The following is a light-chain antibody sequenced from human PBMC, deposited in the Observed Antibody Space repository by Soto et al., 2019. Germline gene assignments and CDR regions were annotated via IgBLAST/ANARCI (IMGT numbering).Light chain of an antibody. CDR3: QQYASSPQT. CDR1: QSVSSSY. CDR2: GAS. V-gene: IGKV3-20*01. Sequence: PWERVTISCRASQSVSSSYLTWYQQKLGQAPRLLIYGASTRATGIPDRFSGSGSGTDFTLTISRLEPEDFAVFYCQQYASSPQTFGQGPK. J-gene: IGKJ1*01.